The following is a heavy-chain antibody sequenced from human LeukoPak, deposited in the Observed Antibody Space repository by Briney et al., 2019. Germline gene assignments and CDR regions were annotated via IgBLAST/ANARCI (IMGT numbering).Heavy chain of an antibody. V-gene: IGHV4-38-2*02. J-gene: IGHJ4*02. CDR2: ICHSGST. Sequence: SETLSLTCTVSGYSISSGYYWGWIRQPPGKGLEWIGSICHSGSTYYNPSLKSRLTISVDTSKNQFSLKLSSVTAADTAVYYCAREALSSGYYDDYWGQGTLVTVSS. CDR3: AREALSSGYYDDY. D-gene: IGHD3-22*01. CDR1: GYSISSGYY.